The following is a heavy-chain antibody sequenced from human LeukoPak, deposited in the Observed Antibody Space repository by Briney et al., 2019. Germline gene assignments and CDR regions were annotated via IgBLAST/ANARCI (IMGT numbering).Heavy chain of an antibody. V-gene: IGHV1-2*02. J-gene: IGHJ6*02. CDR1: GYTFTGYY. CDR2: INPNSGGT. D-gene: IGHD3-3*01. CDR3: ASRSITKAYYYGMEV. Sequence: ASVKVSCKASGYTFTGYYMHWVRQAPGQGLEWMGWINPNSGGTNYAQKFQGRVTMTRDTSISTAYMELSRLRSDDTAVYYCASRSITKAYYYGMEVWGQGTTVTVSS.